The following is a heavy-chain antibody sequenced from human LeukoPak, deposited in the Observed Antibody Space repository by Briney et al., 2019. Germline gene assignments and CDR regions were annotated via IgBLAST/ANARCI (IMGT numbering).Heavy chain of an antibody. Sequence: GGSLRLSCTASGFSFSSYGMHWVRQATGKGLERVAYISYEGTNEKEADSVKGRFTISRDNSKNTLYLQMNSLRIEDTAVYYCAKPQGGSPPRPFDSWGQGTLVTVSS. D-gene: IGHD3-16*01. V-gene: IGHV3-30*02. CDR3: AKPQGGSPPRPFDS. J-gene: IGHJ4*02. CDR2: ISYEGTNE. CDR1: GFSFSSYG.